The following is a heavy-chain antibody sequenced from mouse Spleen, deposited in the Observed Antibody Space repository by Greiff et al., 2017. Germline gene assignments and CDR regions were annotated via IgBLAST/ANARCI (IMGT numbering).Heavy chain of an antibody. CDR3: EITTVVEGAMDY. CDR1: GYTFTDYN. V-gene: IGHV1S29*02. D-gene: IGHD1-1*01. Sequence: EVQLVESGPELVKPGASVKISCKASGYTFTDYNMHWVKQSHGKSLEWIGYIYPYNGGTGYNQKFKSKATLTVDNSSSTAYMELRSLTSEDSAVYYCEITTVVEGAMDYWGQGTSVTVSS. J-gene: IGHJ4*01. CDR2: IYPYNGGT.